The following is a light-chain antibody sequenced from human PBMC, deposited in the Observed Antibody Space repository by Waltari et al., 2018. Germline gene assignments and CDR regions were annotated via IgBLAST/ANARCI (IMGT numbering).Light chain of an antibody. J-gene: IGKJ4*01. V-gene: IGKV3-20*01. CDR3: QQYGSSPLT. CDR1: PRVSSSY. Sequence: EIVLTQSPGTLSLSPGERAPLSCRASPRVSSSYLTWYRQKPGQAPGLPIYGASSRATGIPDRFSCRGSGTDFTLTISRLEPEDFAVYYCQQYGSSPLTFGGGTKVEIK. CDR2: GAS.